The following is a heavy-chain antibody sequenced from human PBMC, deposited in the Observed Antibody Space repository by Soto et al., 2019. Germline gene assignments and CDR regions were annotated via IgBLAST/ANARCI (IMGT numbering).Heavy chain of an antibody. D-gene: IGHD1-7*01. CDR2: IHHSGTT. V-gene: IGHV4-4*02. J-gene: IGHJ5*02. CDR3: ARQELELDWFDP. Sequence: QVQLQESGPGLVQPAGTLSLTCTVSGGSVTSRNWWIWVRQPPGKGLEWIGAIHHSGTTDYNPSLKSRATISVDKSNNHFSLRLTSVTAADTALYYCARQELELDWFDPWGQGTLVSVSS. CDR1: GGSVTSRNW.